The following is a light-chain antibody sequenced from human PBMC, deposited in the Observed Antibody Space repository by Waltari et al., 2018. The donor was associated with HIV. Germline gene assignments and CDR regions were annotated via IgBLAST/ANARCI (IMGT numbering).Light chain of an antibody. CDR3: GTWDTTLSAVV. CDR2: DDD. CDR1: SSKIGNNY. Sequence: QSVFTQPPSVSAAPGETVIISCSGSSSKIGNNYVSWYQQLPGTAPKLFIYDDDLRHSGIPDRFSGSRSGTSATLGITGLQTGDEADYYCGTWDTTLSAVVFGGGTKLTVL. J-gene: IGLJ2*01. V-gene: IGLV1-51*01.